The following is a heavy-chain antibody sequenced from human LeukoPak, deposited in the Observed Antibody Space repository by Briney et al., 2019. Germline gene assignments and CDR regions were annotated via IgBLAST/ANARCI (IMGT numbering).Heavy chain of an antibody. V-gene: IGHV3-9*01. D-gene: IGHD6-19*01. J-gene: IGHJ6*02. CDR3: ARGNRDTSGFYFYYGMDV. CDR2: ISWDSRNM. CDR1: GFTFDDYA. Sequence: PGRSLRLSCAASGFTFDDYAMFWVRQAPGKGLEWVSGISWDSRNMGYAASVKGRFTTSRDNGKNSLYLQMNSLRPDDTALYYCARGNRDTSGFYFYYGMDVWGPGSTVTVSS.